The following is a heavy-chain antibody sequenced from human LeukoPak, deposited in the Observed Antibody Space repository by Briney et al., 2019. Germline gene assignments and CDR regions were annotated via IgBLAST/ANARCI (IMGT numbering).Heavy chain of an antibody. Sequence: GPVKVSCKASGYTFTSYGISWVRQAPGQGLEWMGWISAYNGNTNYAQKLQGRVTMTTDTSTSTAYMEPRSLRSDDTAVYYCARDHPYDYVWGSYRYTPYYFDYWGQGTLVTVSS. CDR1: GYTFTSYG. CDR3: ARDHPYDYVWGSYRYTPYYFDY. V-gene: IGHV1-18*01. J-gene: IGHJ4*02. D-gene: IGHD3-16*02. CDR2: ISAYNGNT.